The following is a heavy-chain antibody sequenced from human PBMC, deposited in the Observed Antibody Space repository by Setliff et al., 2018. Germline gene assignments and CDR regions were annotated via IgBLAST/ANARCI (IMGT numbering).Heavy chain of an antibody. J-gene: IGHJ6*03. CDR2: IYPSGGLT. CDR1: GYTFTSYY. D-gene: IGHD2-2*01. V-gene: IGHV1-46*01. CDR3: ARSYCSDTSCYDYYYYMDV. Sequence: ASVKVSCKASGYTFTSYYMHWVRQAPGQGLEWMGIIYPSGGLTRYAQKFQDRVTITTDESTSTAYMELDSLRSEDTAVYYCARSYCSDTSCYDYYYYMDVWGKGTTVTVSS.